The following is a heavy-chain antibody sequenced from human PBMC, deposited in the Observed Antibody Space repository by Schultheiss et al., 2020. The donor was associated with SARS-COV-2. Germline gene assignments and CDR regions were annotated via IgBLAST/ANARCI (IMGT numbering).Heavy chain of an antibody. CDR3: AREDDYYFDH. J-gene: IGHJ4*02. CDR2: ISYDGSNK. CDR1: GFTFSSYA. D-gene: IGHD3-3*01. V-gene: IGHV3-30*04. Sequence: GSLRLSCAASGFTFSSYAMHWVRQAPGKGLEWVAVISYDGSNKYYADSVKGRFTISRDNAKTSLYLQMSSLRAEDTAVYYCAREDDYYFDHWGQGTLVTVSS.